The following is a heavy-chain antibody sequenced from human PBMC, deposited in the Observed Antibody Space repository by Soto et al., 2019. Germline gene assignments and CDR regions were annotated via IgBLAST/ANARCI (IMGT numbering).Heavy chain of an antibody. CDR1: GGSISSYY. V-gene: IGHV4-59*01. CDR3: AREQITMVRGARPGWFDP. CDR2: IYYSGST. J-gene: IGHJ5*02. D-gene: IGHD3-10*01. Sequence: PSETLSLTCTVSGGSISSYYWSWIRQPPGKGLEWIGYIYYSGSTNYNPSLKSRVTISVDTSKNQFSLKLSSVTAADTAVYYCAREQITMVRGARPGWFDPWGQGTLVTVSS.